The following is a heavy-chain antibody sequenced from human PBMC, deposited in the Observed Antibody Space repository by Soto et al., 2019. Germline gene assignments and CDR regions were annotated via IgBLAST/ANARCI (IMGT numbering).Heavy chain of an antibody. CDR3: ARHKLNSSGHNDY. J-gene: IGHJ4*02. D-gene: IGHD3-22*01. CDR1: GGSISSGGYS. Sequence: SETLSLTCAVSGGSISSGGYSWSWIRQPPGKGLEWIGYMYHSGSTYYNPSLKSRVTISVDTSKNQFSLKLSSVTAADTAVYKCARHKLNSSGHNDYWGQGTLVTVSS. CDR2: MYHSGST. V-gene: IGHV4-30-2*01.